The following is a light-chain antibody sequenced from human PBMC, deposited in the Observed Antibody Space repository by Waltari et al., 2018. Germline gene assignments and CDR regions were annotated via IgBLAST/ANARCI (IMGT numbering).Light chain of an antibody. CDR1: SGHSHYA. Sequence: QLVLTQSPSASASLGASVKLTCTLSSGHSHYAVAWHQQQPNKAPRYLMNVNSDASISKGDGVPDRFSGSTSGAERHLTISSLQSEDEADYYCQTWATGSYVFGPGTKVTV. CDR3: QTWATGSYV. CDR2: VNSDASI. J-gene: IGLJ1*01. V-gene: IGLV4-69*02.